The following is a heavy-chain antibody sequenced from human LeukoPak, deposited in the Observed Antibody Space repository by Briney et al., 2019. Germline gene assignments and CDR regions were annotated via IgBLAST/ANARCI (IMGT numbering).Heavy chain of an antibody. CDR2: ISAYNGNT. Sequence: ASVKVSCKASGYTFTSYGISWVRQAPGQGLEWIGWISAYNGNTNYAQKLQGRVTMTTDTSTSTAYMELRSLRSDDTAVYYCARALPAAIVVRFDYWGQGTLVTVSS. D-gene: IGHD2-2*02. J-gene: IGHJ4*02. CDR3: ARALPAAIVVRFDY. V-gene: IGHV1-18*01. CDR1: GYTFTSYG.